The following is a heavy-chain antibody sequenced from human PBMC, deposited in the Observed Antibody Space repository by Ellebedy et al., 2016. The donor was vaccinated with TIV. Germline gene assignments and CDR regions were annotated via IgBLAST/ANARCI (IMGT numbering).Heavy chain of an antibody. CDR2: IIPIFGTA. Sequence: SVKVSCXASGGTFSSYAISWVRQAPGQGLEWMGGIIPIFGTANYAQKFQGRVTITADESTSTAYMELSSLRSEDTAVYYCARDRGDYYDSSGYDGSDYWGQGTLVTVSS. V-gene: IGHV1-69*13. J-gene: IGHJ4*02. CDR3: ARDRGDYYDSSGYDGSDY. CDR1: GGTFSSYA. D-gene: IGHD3-22*01.